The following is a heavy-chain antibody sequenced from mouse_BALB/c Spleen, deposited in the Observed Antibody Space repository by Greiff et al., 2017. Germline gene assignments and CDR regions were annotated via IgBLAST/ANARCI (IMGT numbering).Heavy chain of an antibody. Sequence: EVQLQQSGTVLARPGASVKMSCKASGYTFTSYWMHWVKQRPGQGLEWIGAIYPGNSDTSYNQKFKGKAKLTAVTSTSTAYMELSSLTNEDSAVYYCTREREVDYDFPFAYWGQGTLVTVSA. J-gene: IGHJ3*01. CDR2: IYPGNSDT. CDR3: TREREVDYDFPFAY. CDR1: GYTFTSYW. V-gene: IGHV1-5*01. D-gene: IGHD2-4*01.